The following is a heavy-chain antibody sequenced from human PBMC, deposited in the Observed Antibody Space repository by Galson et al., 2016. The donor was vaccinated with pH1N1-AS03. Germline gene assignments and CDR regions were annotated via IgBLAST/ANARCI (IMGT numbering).Heavy chain of an antibody. CDR2: MYYTGTN. J-gene: IGHJ6*03. V-gene: IGHV4-39*01. Sequence: LSLTCTASGGSIRSSNYYWGWIRQPPGRGPEWIGSMYYTGTNFYNPSLKSRVSMSVDTSKNQFSLSLSSVTAADTAVYYWAGHATTRSEVFGVPFYHYYYTDVWGKGTTVTVSS. CDR1: GGSIRSSNYY. CDR3: AGHATTRSEVFGVPFYHYYYTDV. D-gene: IGHD3-3*01.